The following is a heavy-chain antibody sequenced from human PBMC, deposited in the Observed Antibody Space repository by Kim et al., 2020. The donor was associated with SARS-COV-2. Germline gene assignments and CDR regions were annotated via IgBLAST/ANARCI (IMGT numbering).Heavy chain of an antibody. D-gene: IGHD1-26*01. Sequence: GGSLRLSCAASGFTFSSYGLHRVRQAPGKGLEWVAVLWYDGSNKHYADSVKGRFTISRDNSKNTQYLYMKSLRAADTAAYYSAREGVVGATTAF. CDR3: AREGVVGATTAF. V-gene: IGHV3-33*01. CDR1: GFTFSSYG. CDR2: LWYDGSNK. J-gene: IGHJ3*01.